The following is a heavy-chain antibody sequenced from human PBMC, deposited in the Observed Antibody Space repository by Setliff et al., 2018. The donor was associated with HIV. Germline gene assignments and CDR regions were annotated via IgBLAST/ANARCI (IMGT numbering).Heavy chain of an antibody. CDR1: GGSVSSSSYF. J-gene: IGHJ4*02. CDR2: IYYSGTT. V-gene: IGHV4-39*02. Sequence: SETLSLTCTVSGGSVSSSSYFWGWIRQPPGTGLEWIGNIYYSGTTFYNPSLKSRGSISVDTSTDHFSLKLSSVTAADTAVYYCARTPGTHYYDRSANFHYFDYWGQGALVTVSS. D-gene: IGHD3-22*01. CDR3: ARTPGTHYYDRSANFHYFDY.